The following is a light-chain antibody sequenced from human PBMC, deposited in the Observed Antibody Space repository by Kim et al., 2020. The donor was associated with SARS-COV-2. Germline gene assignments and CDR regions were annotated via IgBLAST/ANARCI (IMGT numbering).Light chain of an antibody. J-gene: IGKJ2*01. CDR3: QQYTTSPPAYT. CDR2: GAS. CDR1: QSISSEF. Sequence: PWERHTLSCRASQSISSEFLAWDQQISGQPPRLLIFGASNRAAGIPDRFSGGGSGTDFTLCITRLEPADSAVYYCQQYTTSPPAYTFGQATKLEIK. V-gene: IGKV3-20*01.